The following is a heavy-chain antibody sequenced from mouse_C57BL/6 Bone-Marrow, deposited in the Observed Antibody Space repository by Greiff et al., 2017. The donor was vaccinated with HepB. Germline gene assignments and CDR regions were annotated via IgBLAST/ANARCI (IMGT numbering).Heavy chain of an antibody. CDR1: GYTFTSYW. CDR3: ARVVTTYYAMDY. D-gene: IGHD2-2*01. CDR2: INPSSGYT. Sequence: QVQLQQSGAELAKPGASVKLSCKASGYTFTSYWMHWVKQRPGQGLEWIGYINPSSGYTKYNQKFKDKATLTPDKSSSTAYMQLSSLTYEDSAVYYCARVVTTYYAMDYWGQGTSVTVSS. J-gene: IGHJ4*01. V-gene: IGHV1-7*01.